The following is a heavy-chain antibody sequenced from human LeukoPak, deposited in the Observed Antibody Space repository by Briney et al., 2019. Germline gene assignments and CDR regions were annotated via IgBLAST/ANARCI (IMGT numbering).Heavy chain of an antibody. CDR3: ARDHYYNSSGYTFGY. Sequence: SETLSLTCTVSGGSISSYYWSWIRQPPGKGLEWIGYIYSSGSTNYNPSLKGRVTISVDTSKNQFSLKLSSVTAADTAVYYCARDHYYNSSGYTFGYWGQGTLVTVSS. CDR2: IYSSGST. V-gene: IGHV4-59*01. D-gene: IGHD3-22*01. CDR1: GGSISSYY. J-gene: IGHJ4*02.